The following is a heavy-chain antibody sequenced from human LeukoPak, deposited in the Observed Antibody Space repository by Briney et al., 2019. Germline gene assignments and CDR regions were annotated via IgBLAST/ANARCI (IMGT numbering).Heavy chain of an antibody. CDR3: AKVGKFDPDY. V-gene: IGHV3-23*01. D-gene: IGHD3-9*01. Sequence: PGGSLRLSCAASGFTFSSYEMNWVRQAPGKGLEWVSAISGTGDNMYYADSVKGRFTISRDNSKSTLYLQMNSLRAEDTAVYYCAKVGKFDPDYWGQGTLVTVSS. J-gene: IGHJ4*02. CDR2: ISGTGDNM. CDR1: GFTFSSYE.